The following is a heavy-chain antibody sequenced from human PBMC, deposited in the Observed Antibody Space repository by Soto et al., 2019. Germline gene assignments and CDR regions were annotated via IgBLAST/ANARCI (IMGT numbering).Heavy chain of an antibody. CDR2: LNSDGSYT. J-gene: IGHJ6*03. CDR3: ARDREYCTNAVCYTSDLGYMDV. D-gene: IGHD2-8*01. Sequence: EVQLVESGGGLVQPGGSLRLSCAASGFTFSSYWMHWVRQAPGKGLVWVSRLNSDGSYTNYADSVKGRFTISRDNAKNTLYLEMNSLRADDTAVYYCARDREYCTNAVCYTSDLGYMDVWGKGTTVTVSS. CDR1: GFTFSSYW. V-gene: IGHV3-74*01.